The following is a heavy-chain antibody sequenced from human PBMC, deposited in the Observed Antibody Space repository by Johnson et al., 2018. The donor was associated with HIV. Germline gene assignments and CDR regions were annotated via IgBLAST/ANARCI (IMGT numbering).Heavy chain of an antibody. Sequence: VQLVESGGGVVRPGGSLRLSCAASGFTFDDYGMSWVRQGPGKRLEWVSGINWNGATPGSADSVKGRFTISRDNAKNFLYLQMNSLRAEDTALYYCARDTYYYDTSGYLTRPRAFDVWGQGTMVTVSS. D-gene: IGHD3-22*01. CDR2: INWNGATP. J-gene: IGHJ3*01. CDR3: ARDTYYYDTSGYLTRPRAFDV. CDR1: GFTFDDYG. V-gene: IGHV3-20*04.